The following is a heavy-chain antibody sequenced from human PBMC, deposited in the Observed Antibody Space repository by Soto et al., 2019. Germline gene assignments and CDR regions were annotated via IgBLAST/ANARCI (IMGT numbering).Heavy chain of an antibody. CDR1: GGSISSGGYY. J-gene: IGHJ4*02. Sequence: QVQLQESGPGLVKPSQTLSLTCTVSGGSISSGGYYWSWIRQHPGKGLEWIGYIYYSGSTYYNPSLESRVTISVDTCKNQFSLKLSSVTAADTAVYYCARSGYSYGPNPLLYWGQGTLVTVSS. CDR3: ARSGYSYGPNPLLY. D-gene: IGHD5-18*01. V-gene: IGHV4-31*03. CDR2: IYYSGST.